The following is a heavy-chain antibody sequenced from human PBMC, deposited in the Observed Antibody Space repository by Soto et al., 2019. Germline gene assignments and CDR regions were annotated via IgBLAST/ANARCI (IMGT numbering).Heavy chain of an antibody. CDR2: IYWNDDK. CDR3: AHRPRLISGSGSGGWFDS. D-gene: IGHD3-10*01. Sequence: QITLKESGPTLVKPTQTLTLTCTFSGFSLSTSGVGVGWIRQPPGKALEWLALIYWNDDKRYSPSLKSRLTITKDTSKTQVVLTMTNMDPVDTATYYCAHRPRLISGSGSGGWFDSWGQGTLVTVSS. J-gene: IGHJ5*01. V-gene: IGHV2-5*01. CDR1: GFSLSTSGVG.